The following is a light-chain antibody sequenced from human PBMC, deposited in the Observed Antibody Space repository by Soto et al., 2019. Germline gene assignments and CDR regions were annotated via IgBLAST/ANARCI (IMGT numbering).Light chain of an antibody. Sequence: EIVLTQSPGTLSLSPGEGATLLCRASQTISSTFLAWYQQKPGQAPRLLIYGASSRATGIPDRFSGSGSGTDFTLTISRLEPEDFAVYYCQQFGSSPTFGGGTKVEIK. CDR1: QTISSTF. CDR2: GAS. J-gene: IGKJ4*01. V-gene: IGKV3-20*01. CDR3: QQFGSSPT.